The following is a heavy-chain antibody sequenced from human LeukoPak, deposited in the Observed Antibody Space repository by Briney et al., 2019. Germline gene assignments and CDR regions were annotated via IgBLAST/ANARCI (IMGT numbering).Heavy chain of an antibody. J-gene: IGHJ6*04. Sequence: SETLSLTCAVYGGSFSGYYWSWIRQPPGKGLEWIGEINHSGSTNYNPSLKSRVTISVDTSKNQFSLKLSSVTAADTAVYYCARRGYYGSGSYWNYYYGMDVWGKGTTVTDSS. CDR2: INHSGST. CDR1: GGSFSGYY. CDR3: ARRGYYGSGSYWNYYYGMDV. D-gene: IGHD3-10*01. V-gene: IGHV4-34*01.